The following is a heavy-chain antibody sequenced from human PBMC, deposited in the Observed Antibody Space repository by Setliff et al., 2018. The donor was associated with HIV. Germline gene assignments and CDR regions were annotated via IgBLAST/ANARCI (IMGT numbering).Heavy chain of an antibody. D-gene: IGHD5-18*01. CDR2: IRYDGSYR. CDR1: GFTFISYG. CDR3: AKMHTAMDPDTFDI. J-gene: IGHJ3*02. V-gene: IGHV3-30*02. Sequence: PGGSLRLSCAESGFTFISYGMYWVRQAPGKGLEWVAFIRYDGSYRYYVDSVKGRFTISRDNSKNTMFLQMNSLRVEDTAIYYCAKMHTAMDPDTFDIWGQGTMVTVSS.